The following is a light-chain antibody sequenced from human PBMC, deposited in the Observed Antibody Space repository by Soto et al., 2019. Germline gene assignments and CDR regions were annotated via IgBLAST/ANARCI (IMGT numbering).Light chain of an antibody. V-gene: IGKV3-15*01. CDR1: QSVSGN. CDR3: QQFNSWPRT. Sequence: IVMTQSPATVSASPGERVTLSCRASQSVSGNVAWYHQKPGQPPRLLVYGASTTATDIPARFFGSGSETDFTLTITRLQSEDFGTDDCQQFNSWPRTFGKGTKVEIK. CDR2: GAS. J-gene: IGKJ1*01.